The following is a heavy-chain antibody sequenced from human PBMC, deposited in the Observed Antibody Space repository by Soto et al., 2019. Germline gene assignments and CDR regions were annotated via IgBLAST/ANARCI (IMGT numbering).Heavy chain of an antibody. V-gene: IGHV3-13*01. D-gene: IGHD3-16*01. CDR2: IGTAGDT. J-gene: IGHJ4*02. CDR3: TRGADGFDY. CDR1: GFTFSSYD. Sequence: EVHLVESGGDLVQPGGSLRLSCAASGFTFSSYDFHWVRQATGKGLEWVSGIGTAGDTYYAGSVKGRFIMSRENAKNSLYLLISSLRVGETAVYYGTRGADGFDYWGQGTLVTVSS.